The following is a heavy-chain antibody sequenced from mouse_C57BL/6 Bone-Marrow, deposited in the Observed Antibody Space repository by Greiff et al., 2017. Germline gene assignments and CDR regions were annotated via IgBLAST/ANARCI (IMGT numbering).Heavy chain of an antibody. V-gene: IGHV8-8*01. J-gene: IGHJ3*01. CDR1: GFSLSTFGMG. CDR2: IWWDDDK. Sequence: QVTLKVSGPGILQPSQTLSLTCSFSGFSLSTFGMGVGWNRQPSGKGLEWLAHIWWDDDKYYNPALKRRLTISKVTSKNQVFLKIANVDTADTATYYCARIGLYYGSSYGGFAYWGQGTLVTVSA. D-gene: IGHD1-1*01. CDR3: ARIGLYYGSSYGGFAY.